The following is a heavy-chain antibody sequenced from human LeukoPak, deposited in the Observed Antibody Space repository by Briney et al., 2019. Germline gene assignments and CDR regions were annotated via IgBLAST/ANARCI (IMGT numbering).Heavy chain of an antibody. CDR3: ARIGSGKTHLDY. CDR1: GYIFTSYY. V-gene: IGHV1-46*01. CDR2: INPSGGST. J-gene: IGHJ4*02. D-gene: IGHD3-3*01. Sequence: ASVKVSCKASGYIFTSYYMHWVRQAPGQGLEWMGIINPSGGSTSYAQKFQGRVTMTRDTSTSTVYMELSSLKSEDTAVYYCARIGSGKTHLDYWGQGTLVTVSS.